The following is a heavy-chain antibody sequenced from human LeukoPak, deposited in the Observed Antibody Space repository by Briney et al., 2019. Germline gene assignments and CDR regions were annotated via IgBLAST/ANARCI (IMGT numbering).Heavy chain of an antibody. CDR3: ARGIAAAGTNYFDY. J-gene: IGHJ4*02. V-gene: IGHV2-70*01. CDR2: IDWDDDK. Sequence: SGPALVKPTQTLTLTCTFSGFSLSTSGMCVSWIRQPPGKALEWLALIDWDDDKYNSTSLKTRLTISKDTSKNQVVLTMTNMDPVDTATYYCARGIAAAGTNYFDYWGQGTLVTVSS. D-gene: IGHD6-13*01. CDR1: GFSLSTSGMC.